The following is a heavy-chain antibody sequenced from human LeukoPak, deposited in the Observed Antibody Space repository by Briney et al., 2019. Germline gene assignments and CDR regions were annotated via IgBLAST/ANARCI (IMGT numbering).Heavy chain of an antibody. J-gene: IGHJ4*02. V-gene: IGHV4-34*01. CDR3: AREDCSGGACTNFDY. D-gene: IGHD2-15*01. CDR1: GGTFSGYY. CDR2: INPGGST. Sequence: SETLSLTCAVYGGTFSGYYWSWIRQPPGKGLERIGEINPGGSTNYNPSLESRLTISVDPSKNQFSLKLSSVTAADTAIYYCAREDCSGGACTNFDYWGQGTLVTVSS.